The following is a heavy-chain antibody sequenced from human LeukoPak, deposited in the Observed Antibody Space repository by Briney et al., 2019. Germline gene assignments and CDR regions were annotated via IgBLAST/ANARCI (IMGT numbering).Heavy chain of an antibody. D-gene: IGHD1-26*01. CDR1: GGSISGYY. V-gene: IGHV4-59*08. Sequence: SETLSRTCTVSGGSISGYYWSWIRQPPGKGLEWIGYIYYSGSTNYNPSLKSRVTISVDTSKNQFSLKLSSVTAADTAVYYCARRSAGATHFDYWGQGTLVTVSS. CDR3: ARRSAGATHFDY. J-gene: IGHJ4*02. CDR2: IYYSGST.